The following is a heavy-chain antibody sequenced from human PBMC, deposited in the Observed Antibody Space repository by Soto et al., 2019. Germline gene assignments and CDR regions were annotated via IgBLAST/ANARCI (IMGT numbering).Heavy chain of an antibody. CDR3: ARVPYYYDSSGYEYAFDI. CDR1: GGSISSYY. J-gene: IGHJ3*02. V-gene: IGHV4-59*01. D-gene: IGHD3-22*01. Sequence: SETLSLTCTVSGGSISSYYWSWIRQPPGKGLEWIGYIYYSGSTNYNPSLKSRVTISVDTSKNQFSLKLSSVTAADTAVYYCARVPYYYDSSGYEYAFDIWGQGTMVTV. CDR2: IYYSGST.